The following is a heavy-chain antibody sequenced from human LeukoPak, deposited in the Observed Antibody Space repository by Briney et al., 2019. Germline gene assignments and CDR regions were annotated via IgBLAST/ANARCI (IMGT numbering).Heavy chain of an antibody. J-gene: IGHJ4*02. V-gene: IGHV5-51*01. CDR3: ARRPYDSGSYADY. Sequence: GESLQISCKGSGYTFTSHWIGWVRQMPGKGLEWMGIIYPGDSDTRYSPSFQGQVTISADNSISTAYLQWSSLKASDTAMYYCARRPYDSGSYADYWGQGTRVTVSS. CDR1: GYTFTSHW. D-gene: IGHD3-10*01. CDR2: IYPGDSDT.